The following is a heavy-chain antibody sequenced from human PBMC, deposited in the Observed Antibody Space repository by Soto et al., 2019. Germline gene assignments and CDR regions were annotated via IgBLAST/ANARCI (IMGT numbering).Heavy chain of an antibody. CDR2: IRSNTCDT. Sequence: AGGSLRHSCAASGFIFSTYPMNWVRQAPGKGLEWLSNIRSNTCDTYYAESVKGRCTLSRGNARKSRYLQMNSLREEDTAVYYCARDHQWVFDLWAQGALDTVSS. V-gene: IGHV3-48*02. D-gene: IGHD1-26*01. J-gene: IGHJ4*02. CDR3: ARDHQWVFDL. CDR1: GFIFSTYP.